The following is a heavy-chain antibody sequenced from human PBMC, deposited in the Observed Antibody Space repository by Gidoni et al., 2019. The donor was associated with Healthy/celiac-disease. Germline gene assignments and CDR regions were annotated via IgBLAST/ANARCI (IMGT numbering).Heavy chain of an antibody. J-gene: IGHJ4*02. CDR1: GFLFSSYG. Sequence: QVHLAESGGGVVQPGRSLRLSCASSGFLFSSYGFHWVRQAPGKGLEWVAAISDDGSNKYYADSVKGRFSISRDNSQSTLYLQMNSLRAEDTAVYYCAKDTSDRGYSTKGTLSYWGQGTLVTVSS. V-gene: IGHV3-30*18. D-gene: IGHD3-22*01. CDR2: ISDDGSNK. CDR3: AKDTSDRGYSTKGTLSY.